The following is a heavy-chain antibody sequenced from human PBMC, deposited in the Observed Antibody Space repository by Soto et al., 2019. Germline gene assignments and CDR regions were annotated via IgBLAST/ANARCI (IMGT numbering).Heavy chain of an antibody. CDR2: IIPIFGTA. CDR1: GGTFSSYA. J-gene: IGHJ5*02. CDR3: ASTTNYYESSGYYR. Sequence: SVKVSCKASGGTFSSYAISWVRQAPGQGLEWMGGIIPIFGTANYAQKFQGRVTITADESTSTAYMELSSLRSEDTAVYYCASTTNYYESSGYYRWGQGTLVTVSS. V-gene: IGHV1-69*13. D-gene: IGHD3-22*01.